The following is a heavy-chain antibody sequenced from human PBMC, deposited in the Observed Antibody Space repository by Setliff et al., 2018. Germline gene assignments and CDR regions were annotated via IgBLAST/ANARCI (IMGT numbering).Heavy chain of an antibody. CDR3: ARGHPPSDSSGYYYAY. J-gene: IGHJ4*02. V-gene: IGHV4-34*01. D-gene: IGHD3-22*01. Sequence: PSETLSLTCAVYSGSFSGYYWSWIRQPPGKGLEWIGEINHSGNTNYNPSLKSRVTISADTSKNQISLKLSSVTAADTAVYYCARGHPPSDSSGYYYAYWGQGTLVTVSS. CDR1: SGSFSGYY. CDR2: INHSGNT.